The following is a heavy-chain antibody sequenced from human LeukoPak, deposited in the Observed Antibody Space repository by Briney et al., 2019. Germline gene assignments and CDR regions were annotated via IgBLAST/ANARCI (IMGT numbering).Heavy chain of an antibody. D-gene: IGHD1-26*01. CDR1: GFTFSNAW. J-gene: IGHJ4*02. Sequence: PGGSLRLSCAASGFTFSNAWMSWVRQAPGKGLEWVVRIKSKTDDETAEYAAPVKGRFTISRDDSKNTLYLQMNSLKTEDTGVYYCTTDLRWELPPTDYWGQGTLVTGSS. CDR3: TTDLRWELPPTDY. V-gene: IGHV3-15*01. CDR2: IKSKTDDETA.